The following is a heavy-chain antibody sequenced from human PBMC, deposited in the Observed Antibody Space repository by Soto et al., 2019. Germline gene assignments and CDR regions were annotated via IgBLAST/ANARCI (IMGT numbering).Heavy chain of an antibody. V-gene: IGHV1-8*01. CDR3: ARMATFGSLNWFDP. CDR2: MNPGSGDT. D-gene: IGHD3-16*01. Sequence: ASVKVSCKASGYSFTNNDVSWVRQATGQGLEWMGWMNPGSGDTGYAQKFQGRVTMTRDISIATAYMELSSLRSDDTAIYYCARMATFGSLNWFDPWGQGTLVTVS. CDR1: GYSFTNND. J-gene: IGHJ5*02.